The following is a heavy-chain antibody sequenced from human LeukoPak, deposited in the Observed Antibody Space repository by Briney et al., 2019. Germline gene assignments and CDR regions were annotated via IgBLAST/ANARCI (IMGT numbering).Heavy chain of an antibody. J-gene: IGHJ4*02. CDR1: GFRFSDYY. Sequence: GGSLRLSCIASGFRFSDYYMNWFRQTPGKGLEWLSYISHSGTTVQYADSVRGRFTVSRDNHKNRLYFQMNSLRVEDTALYYCARDGAYDDASGYRADFWGQGTLVTVSS. D-gene: IGHD3-22*01. V-gene: IGHV3-11*01. CDR3: ARDGAYDDASGYRADF. CDR2: ISHSGTTV.